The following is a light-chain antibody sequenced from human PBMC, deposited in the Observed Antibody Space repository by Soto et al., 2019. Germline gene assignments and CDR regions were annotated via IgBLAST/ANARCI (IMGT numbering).Light chain of an antibody. CDR2: DVS. J-gene: IGKJ5*01. CDR3: QQRSDWPLT. CDR1: QSVTSY. Sequence: EIGLTQSPATLSLSPGERATLSCRASQSVTSYFAWYQQKPGQAPRLLIYDVSNRASGIPARFSGSGSETDFTLTISSLEPEDFAVYYCQQRSDWPLTFGQGTRLEIK. V-gene: IGKV3-11*01.